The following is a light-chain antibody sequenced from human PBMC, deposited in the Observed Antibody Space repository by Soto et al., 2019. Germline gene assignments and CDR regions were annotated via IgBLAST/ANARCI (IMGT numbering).Light chain of an antibody. CDR1: QSVLYSSNNKNY. CDR2: WAS. V-gene: IGKV4-1*01. J-gene: IGKJ3*01. Sequence: DIVMTQSPDSLAVSLGERATINCKSSQSVLYSSNNKNYLAWYQQKPGQPPKLLFYWASTRESGVSDRFSGSGSGTDFTLTISSLQAEDVAVYYCHQYYSTPFTFGPGTKVDIK. CDR3: HQYYSTPFT.